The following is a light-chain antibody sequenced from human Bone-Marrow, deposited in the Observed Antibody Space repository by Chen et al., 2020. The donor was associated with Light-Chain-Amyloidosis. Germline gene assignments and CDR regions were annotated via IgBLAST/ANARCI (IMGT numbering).Light chain of an antibody. CDR2: WAS. CDR1: QNVFYNPNNRNY. CDR3: QHYYSPPYA. Sequence: DIVMPQSPDSLALSLGERSTINCRSSQNVFYNPNNRNYLAWYQHKPGQPPKLLIYWASTRESGVPDRFSGSGSGTDFTLTIDSLQAEDVAVYYCQHYYSPPYAFGQGTMLEIK. V-gene: IGKV4-1*01. J-gene: IGKJ2*01.